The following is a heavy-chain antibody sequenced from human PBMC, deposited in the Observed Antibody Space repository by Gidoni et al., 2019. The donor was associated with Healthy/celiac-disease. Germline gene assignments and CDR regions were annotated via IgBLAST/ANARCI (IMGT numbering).Heavy chain of an antibody. CDR1: GFTLRSYA. J-gene: IGHJ4*02. CDR2: ISYDGSNK. V-gene: IGHV3-30-3*01. Sequence: QVQLVESGGGVVQTGRSLRLSCAASGFTLRSYAMHWVRQAPGKGLEWVAVISYDGSNKYYADSVKVRFTISRDNSKNTLYLQMNSLRAEDTAVYYCARDRWSGSRPGAFDYWGQGTLVTVSS. D-gene: IGHD1-26*01. CDR3: ARDRWSGSRPGAFDY.